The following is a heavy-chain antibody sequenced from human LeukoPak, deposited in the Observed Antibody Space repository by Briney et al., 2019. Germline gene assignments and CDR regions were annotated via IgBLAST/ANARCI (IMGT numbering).Heavy chain of an antibody. Sequence: SVKVSCKASVGTFTSYAISWVRQAPGQGLEWMGGIIPIFGTANYAQKFQGRVTITTDESTSTAYMELSSLRSEDTAVYYCARDRDGYNRRAAFDIWGQGTMVTVSS. D-gene: IGHD5-24*01. CDR1: VGTFTSYA. V-gene: IGHV1-69*05. J-gene: IGHJ3*02. CDR3: ARDRDGYNRRAAFDI. CDR2: IIPIFGTA.